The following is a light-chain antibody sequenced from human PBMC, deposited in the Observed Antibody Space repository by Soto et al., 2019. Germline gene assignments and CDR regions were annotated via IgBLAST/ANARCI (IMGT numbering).Light chain of an antibody. Sequence: QSALTQPASVSGSPGQSITISCTGTSSDVGGYNYVSWYQQHPGKAPKLMIYDVSNRPSGVSNRFPGSKSGNTASLTISGLQAEDEADYYCSSYTSSSTPRVFGGGTKLTVL. CDR2: DVS. CDR3: SSYTSSSTPRV. J-gene: IGLJ2*01. CDR1: SSDVGGYNY. V-gene: IGLV2-14*01.